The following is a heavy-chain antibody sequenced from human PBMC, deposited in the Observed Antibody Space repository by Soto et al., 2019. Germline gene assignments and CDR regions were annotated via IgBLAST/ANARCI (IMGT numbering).Heavy chain of an antibody. J-gene: IGHJ6*02. D-gene: IGHD6-13*01. CDR1: GFTFSSYA. CDR3: AKDLGYSSSWSDSYYFYYGMDV. CDR2: ISGSGGST. V-gene: IGHV3-23*01. Sequence: PGGSLRLSCAASGFTFSSYAMSWVRQAPGKGLEWVSAISGSGGSTYYADSVKGRFTISRDNSKNTLYLQMNSLRAEDTAVYYCAKDLGYSSSWSDSYYFYYGMDVWGQGTTVTVSS.